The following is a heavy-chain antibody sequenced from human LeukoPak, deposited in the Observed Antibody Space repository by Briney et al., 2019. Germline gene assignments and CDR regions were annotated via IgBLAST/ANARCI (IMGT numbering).Heavy chain of an antibody. CDR3: AKSLLTTATGTGRAFDI. D-gene: IGHD1-1*01. CDR1: GLSFRDYP. V-gene: IGHV3-23*01. Sequence: GGSLRLPCEAAGLSFRDYPMGWVRRASGKRLEWVSGISAGADVIFYADPVKGRFTISRDNSKNTLYLQMNSLRAEDSAEYYCAKSLLTTATGTGRAFDIWGQGTMVTVSA. CDR2: ISAGADVI. J-gene: IGHJ3*02.